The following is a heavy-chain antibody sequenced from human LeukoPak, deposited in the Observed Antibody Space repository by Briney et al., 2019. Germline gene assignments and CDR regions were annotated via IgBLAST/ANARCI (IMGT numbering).Heavy chain of an antibody. CDR2: ISYDGSNK. CDR3: AKDQLSSSATGAFDI. J-gene: IGHJ3*02. CDR1: GFTFSSYA. V-gene: IGHV3-30*04. Sequence: PGGSLRLSCAASGFTFSSYAMHWVRQAPGEGLEWVTVISYDGSNKYYTDSVRGRFTVSRDNSKNTLYLQMNRLRAGETAVYYCAKDQLSSSATGAFDIWGPGTTVTVAS. D-gene: IGHD6-13*01.